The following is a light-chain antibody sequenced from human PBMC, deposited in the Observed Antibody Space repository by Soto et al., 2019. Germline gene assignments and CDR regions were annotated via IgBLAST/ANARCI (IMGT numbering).Light chain of an antibody. Sequence: EIVLTQPPDTLSFSPRARPTLSCRASQSISSYLAWYQQKPGQSPRLLIYDASNRATGIPARFSGSGSGTDFTLTISSLEPEDFAVYYCQQRSDWPPITFGQGTRLEI. CDR2: DAS. CDR3: QQRSDWPPIT. V-gene: IGKV3-11*01. CDR1: QSISSY. J-gene: IGKJ5*01.